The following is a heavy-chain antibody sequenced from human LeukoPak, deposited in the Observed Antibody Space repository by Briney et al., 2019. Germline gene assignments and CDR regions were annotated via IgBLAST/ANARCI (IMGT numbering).Heavy chain of an antibody. D-gene: IGHD2-8*01. Sequence: PGGSLRLSCAASGFYFSTFSTHAMHWVRQAPGKGLEWVAVISHDGREKYYTDSVKGRFTISRDNSNNTLYLQMNSLRAEDTGVYYCARVLTNEDLLNWGQGTLVTVSS. CDR3: ARVLTNEDLLN. CDR1: GFYFSTFSTHA. J-gene: IGHJ4*02. CDR2: ISHDGREK. V-gene: IGHV3-30*04.